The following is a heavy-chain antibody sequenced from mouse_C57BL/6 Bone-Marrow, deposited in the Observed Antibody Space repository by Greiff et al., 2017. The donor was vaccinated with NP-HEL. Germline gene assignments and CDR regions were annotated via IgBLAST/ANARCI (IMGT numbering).Heavy chain of an antibody. CDR2: ISSGGSYT. J-gene: IGHJ2*01. CDR3: ARLSLMVRRAYYFDY. CDR1: GFTFSSYG. Sequence: EVQGVESGGDLVKPGGSLKLSCAASGFTFSSYGMSWVRQTPDKRLEWVATISSGGSYTYYPDSVKGRFTISRDNAKNTLYLQMSSLKSEDTAMYYCARLSLMVRRAYYFDYWGQGTTLTVSS. V-gene: IGHV5-6*01. D-gene: IGHD2-3*01.